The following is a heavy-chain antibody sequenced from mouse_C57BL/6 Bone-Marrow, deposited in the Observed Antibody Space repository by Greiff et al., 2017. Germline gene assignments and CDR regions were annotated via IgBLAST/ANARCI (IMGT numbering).Heavy chain of an antibody. J-gene: IGHJ4*01. CDR2: IDPSDSYT. V-gene: IGHV1-69*01. CDR1: GYTFTSYW. D-gene: IGHD1-1*01. CDR3: ARVGFMTTMDY. Sequence: QVQLQQPGAELVMPGASVKLSCKASGYTFTSYWMHWVKQRPGQGLVWIGEIDPSDSYTNYNQKFKGKSTLTVDKSSSTAYMQLSSLTSEDSAVYYCARVGFMTTMDYWGQGAAATVSS.